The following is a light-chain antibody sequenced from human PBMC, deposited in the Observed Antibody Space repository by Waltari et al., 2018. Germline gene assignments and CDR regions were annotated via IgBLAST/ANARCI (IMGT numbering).Light chain of an antibody. Sequence: DIQMTQSPSTLSASVGDRVTITCRASQTISIWLAGYQQKPGKAPKVLIYDASTLESGVPSRFSGSGSGTDFTLTISSLQPDDFATYYCQHYNSNPVTFGQGTKLEIK. CDR3: QHYNSNPVT. J-gene: IGKJ2*01. V-gene: IGKV1-5*01. CDR1: QTISIW. CDR2: DAS.